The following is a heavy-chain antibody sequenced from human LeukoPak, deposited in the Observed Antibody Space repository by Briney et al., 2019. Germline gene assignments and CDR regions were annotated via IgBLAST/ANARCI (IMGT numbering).Heavy chain of an antibody. D-gene: IGHD3-9*01. CDR3: AKESQRELRYFDWIPDY. V-gene: IGHV3-23*01. CDR1: GFTFSSYA. Sequence: GGSLRLSCAASGFTFSSYAMNWVRQAPGKGLEWVSGITDSGGSTYYAESVEGRFTISRDNSKDTLFLQMNSLRAEDTAVYYCAKESQRELRYFDWIPDYWGQGTLVTVSS. CDR2: ITDSGGST. J-gene: IGHJ4*02.